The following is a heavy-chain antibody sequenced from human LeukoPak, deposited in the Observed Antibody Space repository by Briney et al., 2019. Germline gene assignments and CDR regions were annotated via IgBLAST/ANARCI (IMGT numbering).Heavy chain of an antibody. J-gene: IGHJ2*01. CDR3: AKGRRSCNSASCHLWYFDL. D-gene: IGHD2-2*01. Sequence: GGSLRLSSAASGFTFGNYAFSWVRQAPGKGLEWISQISASSNYKYYADSVKARFTISRDNSKNTLFLQMSSLTAEDTAVYFCAKGRRSCNSASCHLWYFDLWGRGTLVSVSS. CDR1: GFTFGNYA. CDR2: ISASSNYK. V-gene: IGHV3-23*01.